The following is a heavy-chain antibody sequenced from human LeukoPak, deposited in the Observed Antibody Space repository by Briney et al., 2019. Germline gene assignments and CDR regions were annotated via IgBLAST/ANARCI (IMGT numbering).Heavy chain of an antibody. CDR2: VYYNGGT. D-gene: IGHD3-10*01. J-gene: IGHJ4*02. CDR3: ARQGYSGSGTYLYFDL. V-gene: IGHV4-39*01. Sequence: SETLSLTCTVSGGSISSRSYYWGWIRQPPGKGLEWIGNVYYNGGTYYNPSLQSRVDISVDTSKNQFSLKLSSVTAADTAIYYCARQGYSGSGTYLYFDLWGQGALVTVSS. CDR1: GGSISSRSYY.